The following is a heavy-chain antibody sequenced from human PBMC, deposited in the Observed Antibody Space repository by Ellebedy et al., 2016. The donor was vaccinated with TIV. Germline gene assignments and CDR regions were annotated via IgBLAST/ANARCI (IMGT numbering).Heavy chain of an antibody. Sequence: AASVKVSCKASGYTFTGYYIYWARQAPGQGLEWLGWINPNNGATIFSQKFQGRVTLTRDTSISTAYMELASLRPDDTAVYCCARGWAMWGQGTTVTVSS. D-gene: IGHD1-26*01. CDR1: GYTFTGYY. V-gene: IGHV1-2*02. CDR2: INPNNGAT. J-gene: IGHJ6*02. CDR3: ARGWAM.